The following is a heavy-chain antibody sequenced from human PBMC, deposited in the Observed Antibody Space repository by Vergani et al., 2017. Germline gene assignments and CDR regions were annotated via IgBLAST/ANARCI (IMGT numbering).Heavy chain of an antibody. J-gene: IGHJ4*02. D-gene: IGHD5-12*01. CDR1: GGSLSSSNW. Sequence: QVQLQESGPGLVKPSGTLSLTCAVSGGSLSSSNWWSWVRQPPGKGLGWIGEIYHSGSTNYNPSLKSRVTISVDKAKNQFSLKLSSVTAADTAVYYCARGQGYSGYDWVWGYWGQGTLVTVSS. CDR3: ARGQGYSGYDWVWGY. V-gene: IGHV4-4*02. CDR2: IYHSGST.